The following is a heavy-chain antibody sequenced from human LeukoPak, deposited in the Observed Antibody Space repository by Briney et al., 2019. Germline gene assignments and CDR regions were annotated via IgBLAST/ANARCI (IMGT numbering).Heavy chain of an antibody. CDR2: ISGSGGTT. Sequence: GGSLRLSCAASGFTFSSYAMSWVRQAPGKGLEWVSAISGSGGTTYYADSVKGRFTISRDNSKNTLYLQMNSLRAGDTAVYYCAKDRRYYDSSGIFDYWGQGTLVTVSS. CDR1: GFTFSSYA. V-gene: IGHV3-23*01. J-gene: IGHJ4*02. D-gene: IGHD3-22*01. CDR3: AKDRRYYDSSGIFDY.